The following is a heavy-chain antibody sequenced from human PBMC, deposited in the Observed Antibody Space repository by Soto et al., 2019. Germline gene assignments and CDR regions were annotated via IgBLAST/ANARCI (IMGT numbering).Heavy chain of an antibody. CDR1: GFIFTNFW. CDR3: AKDSWYFDL. J-gene: IGHJ4*02. D-gene: IGHD6-13*01. Sequence: GSLRLSCEASGFIFTNFWMHWVRQVPGKGLVWVSRIDTSGSSTSYADSVKGRFTISRDNAKNTVSLQMNSLRAEDTGVYYCAKDSWYFDLWSQGSLVTVSS. CDR2: IDTSGSST. V-gene: IGHV3-74*01.